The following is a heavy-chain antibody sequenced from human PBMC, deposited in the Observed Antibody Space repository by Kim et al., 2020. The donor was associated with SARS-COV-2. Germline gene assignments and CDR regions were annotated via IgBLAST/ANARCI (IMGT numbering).Heavy chain of an antibody. V-gene: IGHV3-30*04. CDR2: ISYDGSNK. CDR3: ARGVGVRGVIITRDAFDI. J-gene: IGHJ3*02. D-gene: IGHD3-10*01. CDR1: GFTFSSYA. Sequence: GGSLRLSCAASGFTFSSYAMHWVRQAPGKGLEWVAVISYDGSNKYYADSVKGRFTISRDNSKNTLYLQMNSLRAEDTAVYYCARGVGVRGVIITRDAFDIWGQGTIVTVSS.